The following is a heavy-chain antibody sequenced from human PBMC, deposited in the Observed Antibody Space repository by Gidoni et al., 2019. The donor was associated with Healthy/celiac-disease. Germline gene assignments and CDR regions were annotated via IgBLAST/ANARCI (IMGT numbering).Heavy chain of an antibody. CDR1: GFTFADYA. J-gene: IGHJ4*02. Sequence: EVQLVESGGGLVQPGRSLSLSCAASGFTFADYAMHWVRQAPGKGLEWVSGISWNSGSIGYADSVKGRFTISRDNAKNSLYLQMNSLRAEDTALYYCAKEIAAAGTWSRNFDYWGQGTLVTVSS. CDR3: AKEIAAAGTWSRNFDY. V-gene: IGHV3-9*01. CDR2: ISWNSGSI. D-gene: IGHD6-13*01.